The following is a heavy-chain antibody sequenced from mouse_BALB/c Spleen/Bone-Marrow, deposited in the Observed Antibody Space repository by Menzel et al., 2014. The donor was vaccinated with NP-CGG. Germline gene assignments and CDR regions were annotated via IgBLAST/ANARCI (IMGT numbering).Heavy chain of an antibody. CDR1: GYTFTEYT. CDR3: GNYYAMDY. J-gene: IGHJ4*01. V-gene: IGHV1-83*01. Sequence: VQLQQPGPELVKPGASVKISCKTSGYTFTEYTMHWVKQRPEQGLEWIGRIDPANGNTKYDPKFQGKATFTADTSSNTAYMQLSSLTSEDSAVYYCGNYYAMDYWGQGTSVTVSS. CDR2: IDPANGNT.